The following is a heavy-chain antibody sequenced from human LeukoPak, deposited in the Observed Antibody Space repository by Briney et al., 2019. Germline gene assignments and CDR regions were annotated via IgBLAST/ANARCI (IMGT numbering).Heavy chain of an antibody. CDR1: GGSFSGYY. Sequence: PSETLSLTCAVYGGSFSGYYWSWIRQPPGQGLEWIGEINHCGSTNYNPSLKSRVTISVDTSKNQFSLKLSSVTAADTAVYYCARGYSSSSQYYYYYYYMDVWGKGTTVTVSS. D-gene: IGHD6-6*01. CDR2: INHCGST. V-gene: IGHV4-34*01. J-gene: IGHJ6*03. CDR3: ARGYSSSSQYYYYYYYMDV.